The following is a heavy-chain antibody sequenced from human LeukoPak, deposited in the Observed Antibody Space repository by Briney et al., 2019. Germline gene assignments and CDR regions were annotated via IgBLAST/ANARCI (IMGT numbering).Heavy chain of an antibody. CDR1: GFTFSSYE. Sequence: GGSLRPSCAASGFTFSSYEMNWVRQAPGKGLEWVSYISSSGSTIYYADSVKGRFTISRDNAKNSLYLQMNSLRAEDTAVYYCAREKAAWGFDPWGQGTLVTVSS. CDR2: ISSSGSTI. J-gene: IGHJ5*02. CDR3: AREKAAWGFDP. V-gene: IGHV3-48*03. D-gene: IGHD6-13*01.